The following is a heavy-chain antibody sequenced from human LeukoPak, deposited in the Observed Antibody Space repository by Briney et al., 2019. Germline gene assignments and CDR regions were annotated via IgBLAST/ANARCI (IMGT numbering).Heavy chain of an antibody. Sequence: ASVKVSCKASGYTFTGYYTHWVRQAPGQGLEWMGWINPNSGGTNYAQKFQGRVTMTRDTSISTAYMELSRLRSDDMAVYYCARDGNVLRYFDWLSPSGYFQHWGQGTLVTVSS. D-gene: IGHD3-9*01. CDR2: INPNSGGT. J-gene: IGHJ1*01. CDR3: ARDGNVLRYFDWLSPSGYFQH. CDR1: GYTFTGYY. V-gene: IGHV1-2*02.